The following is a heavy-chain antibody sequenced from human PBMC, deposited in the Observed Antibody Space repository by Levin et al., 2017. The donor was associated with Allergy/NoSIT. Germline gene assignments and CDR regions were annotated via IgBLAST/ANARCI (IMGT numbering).Heavy chain of an antibody. CDR2: ISWNGDTI. V-gene: IGHV3-9*01. D-gene: IGHD2-21*01. CDR3: AKDHIGSAFPAFYF. CDR1: GFTFNDYA. Sequence: GGSLRLSCAASGFTFNDYAMHWVRPAPGKGLEWVSGISWNGDTIGYADSVTGRFTISRDIAKNSLFLQMNSLRPEDTAFYYCAKDHIGSAFPAFYFLCQGTMVTVYS. J-gene: IGHJ3*01.